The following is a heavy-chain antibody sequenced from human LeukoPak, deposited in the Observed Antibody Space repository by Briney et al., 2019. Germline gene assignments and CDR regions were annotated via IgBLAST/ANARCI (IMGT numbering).Heavy chain of an antibody. CDR1: GFTFSSYG. Sequence: GRSLRLSCAASGFTFSSYGMHWVRQAPGKGLEWVAVISYDGSNKYYADSVKGRFTISRDNSKNTLYLQMNSLRAEDTAVYYCAKELEQQLASFDYWGQGTLVTVSS. CDR2: ISYDGSNK. CDR3: AKELEQQLASFDY. V-gene: IGHV3-30*18. J-gene: IGHJ4*02. D-gene: IGHD6-13*01.